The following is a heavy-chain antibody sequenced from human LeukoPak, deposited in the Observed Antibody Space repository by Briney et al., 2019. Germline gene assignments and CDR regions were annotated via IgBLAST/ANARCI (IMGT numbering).Heavy chain of an antibody. Sequence: SETLSLTCAVYGGSFSGYYWSWIRQPPGKGLEWIGEINHSGSTNYNPSLKSRVTISVDTSKNQFSLKLSSVTAADTAAYYCASGSRRGGWYGRWDYWGQGTLVTVSS. D-gene: IGHD6-19*01. CDR3: ASGSRRGGWYGRWDY. CDR2: INHSGST. J-gene: IGHJ4*02. V-gene: IGHV4-34*01. CDR1: GGSFSGYY.